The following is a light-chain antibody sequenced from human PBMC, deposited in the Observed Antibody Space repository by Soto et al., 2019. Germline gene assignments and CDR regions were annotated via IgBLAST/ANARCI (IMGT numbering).Light chain of an antibody. CDR2: LEGSGSY. J-gene: IGLJ2*01. CDR1: SGHSSYI. CDR3: ETWDSNVV. Sequence: QAVVTQSSSASASLGSSVKLTCTLSSGHSSYIIAWHQQQPGKAPRYLMKLEGSGSYNKGSGVPDRFSGSSSGADRYLTISNLQFADEADYYCETWDSNVVFGGGTKLTVL. V-gene: IGLV4-60*02.